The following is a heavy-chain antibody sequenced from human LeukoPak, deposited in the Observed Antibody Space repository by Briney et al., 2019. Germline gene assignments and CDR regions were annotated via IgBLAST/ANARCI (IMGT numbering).Heavy chain of an antibody. CDR2: MNPNSGNT. CDR3: ARVLDNWNALDY. Sequence: GASVKVSCKASGYTFTSYDINWVRQATGQGLEWMGWMNPNSGNTAYAQKFQGRVTMTRDPSISTAYMELSSLRSEDTAVYYCARVLDNWNALDYWGQGTLVTVSS. V-gene: IGHV1-8*01. CDR1: GYTFTSYD. J-gene: IGHJ4*02. D-gene: IGHD1-1*01.